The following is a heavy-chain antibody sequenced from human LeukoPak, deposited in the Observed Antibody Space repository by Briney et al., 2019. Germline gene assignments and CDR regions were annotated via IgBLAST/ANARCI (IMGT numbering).Heavy chain of an antibody. V-gene: IGHV1-18*01. J-gene: IGHJ4*02. Sequence: ASVTVSCKATGYTFTSSGITWVRQAPGQGLEWMGWIGTKSGNTNYAQKFQGRVTMMTDTSTGTAYMELRSLRSDGSGVYYCARAGAAAGRSDYWGQGTPVTVSS. D-gene: IGHD6-13*01. CDR1: GYTFTSSG. CDR2: IGTKSGNT. CDR3: ARAGAAAGRSDY.